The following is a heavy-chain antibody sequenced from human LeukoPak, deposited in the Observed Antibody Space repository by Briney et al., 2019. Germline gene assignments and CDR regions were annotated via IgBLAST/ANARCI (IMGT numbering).Heavy chain of an antibody. J-gene: IGHJ5*02. V-gene: IGHV2-5*01. Sequence: SGPTLVNPTQTLTLTCTFSGFSHSTSGVGVGWFRQPPGGALEWLALIYSNDDKYYSPSLRSRLTIAKDTSKTQVVLTMTNMDPVDTATFYCARRRSPSNGDWFDPWGQGTLVTVSS. CDR1: GFSHSTSGVG. CDR3: ARRRSPSNGDWFDP. D-gene: IGHD4-17*01. CDR2: IYSNDDK.